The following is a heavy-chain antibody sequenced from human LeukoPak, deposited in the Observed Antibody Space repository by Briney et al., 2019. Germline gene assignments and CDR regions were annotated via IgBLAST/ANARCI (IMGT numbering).Heavy chain of an antibody. Sequence: SGPTLSTPTQPLTLTFTFAGFSLSTRGVGVGWIRPPPGKALEWLALFYWDDDKRYSPSLKTTLIITKDTSKNQVVLRMTNIDPVDTTTYYCAHRSGYSFGPDALDIWGQGTLVTVSS. J-gene: IGHJ3*02. CDR3: AHRSGYSFGPDALDI. V-gene: IGHV2-5*02. CDR1: GFSLSTRGVG. CDR2: FYWDDDK. D-gene: IGHD5-12*01.